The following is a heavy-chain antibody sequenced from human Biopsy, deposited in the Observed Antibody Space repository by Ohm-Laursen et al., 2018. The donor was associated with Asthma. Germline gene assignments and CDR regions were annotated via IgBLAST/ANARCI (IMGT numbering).Heavy chain of an antibody. V-gene: IGHV4-39*01. CDR3: ARRITIFGVVQKDHGMDA. D-gene: IGHD3-3*01. Sequence: PSDTLSLTSAVSGGSMTPTSHYWDWIRQAPGKGLEWIGYISYGGKTSYNTSLKNRVTISRDKSKNQFSLSLTSVTAADTAVYFCARRITIFGVVQKDHGMDAWGQGTTVIVSS. CDR2: ISYGGKT. CDR1: GGSMTPTSHY. J-gene: IGHJ6*02.